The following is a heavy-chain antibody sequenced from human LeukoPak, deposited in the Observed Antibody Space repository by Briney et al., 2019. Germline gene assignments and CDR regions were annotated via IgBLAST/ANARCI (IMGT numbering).Heavy chain of an antibody. D-gene: IGHD5-12*01. CDR1: GFTLISYA. V-gene: IGHV3-30*04. J-gene: IGHJ4*02. CDR2: ISYDGSNI. Sequence: GGSLRLSCAASGFTLISYAMHWVRQAPGKGLEWVALISYDGSNIYFADSVKGRFTISRDNSRNTLYLQMNSLRTEDTAVYYCATSADGYDPFWYWGQGTLVTVSS. CDR3: ATSADGYDPFWY.